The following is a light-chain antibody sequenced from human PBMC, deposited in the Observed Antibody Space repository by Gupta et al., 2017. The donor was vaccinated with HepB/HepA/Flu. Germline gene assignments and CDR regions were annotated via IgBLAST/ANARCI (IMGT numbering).Light chain of an antibody. V-gene: IGLV2-11*01. CDR1: SSDVGGYSY. CDR2: SVT. Sequence: QXXLTXPXSVSGSXXXSVTISXTGTSSDVGGYSYVSLYQQHPGKAPKLIIHSVTERPSGVPDRFSASKSDNTASLTISGLQADDEADYHCCSYAGSSTWVFGGGTKLTVL. CDR3: CSYAGSSTWV. J-gene: IGLJ3*02.